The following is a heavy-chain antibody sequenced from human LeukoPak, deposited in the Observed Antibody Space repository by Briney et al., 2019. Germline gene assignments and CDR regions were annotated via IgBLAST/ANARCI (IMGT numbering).Heavy chain of an antibody. CDR2: IYYSGST. J-gene: IGHJ2*01. CDR1: GGSISSSSYY. D-gene: IGHD1-7*01. V-gene: IGHV4-61*05. CDR3: ARNSLYWYFDL. Sequence: SETLSLTCTVSGGSISSSSYYWGWIRQPPGKGLEWIGYIYYSGSTNYNPSLKSRITISVDTSKNQFSLKLSSVTAADTAVYYCARNSLYWYFDLWGRGTLVTVSS.